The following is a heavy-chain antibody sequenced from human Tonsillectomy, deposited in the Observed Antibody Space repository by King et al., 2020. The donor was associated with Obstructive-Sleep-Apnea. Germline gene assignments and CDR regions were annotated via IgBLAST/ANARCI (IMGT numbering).Heavy chain of an antibody. J-gene: IGHJ6*02. Sequence: QLVQSGGGVVQPGRSLRLSCAASGFTFRSYAMHWVRHAPGKGLEWVAVISDDGSNEYYADSVKARFTISRDNSKNTLYLQMNSLRAEDTAVYYCARDDYYDSSGYYPYYYGMDVWGQGTTVTVSS. CDR3: ARDDYYDSSGYYPYYYGMDV. CDR2: ISDDGSNE. CDR1: GFTFRSYA. D-gene: IGHD3-22*01. V-gene: IGHV3-30*04.